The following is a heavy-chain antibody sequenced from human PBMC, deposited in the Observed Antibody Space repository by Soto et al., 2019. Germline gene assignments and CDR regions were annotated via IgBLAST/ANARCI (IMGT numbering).Heavy chain of an antibody. J-gene: IGHJ6*02. Sequence: QVQLVQSGAEVKKPGASVKVSCKVSGYTLTELSMHWVRQAPGKGLEWMGGFDPEDGETIYAQKFQGRVTMTEDTSTDTAYMELRSLRSEDTAVYYCGCRTSRSYYYSMDVWGQGTTVTVSS. CDR2: FDPEDGET. V-gene: IGHV1-24*01. CDR3: GCRTSRSYYYSMDV. CDR1: GYTLTELS. D-gene: IGHD2-2*01.